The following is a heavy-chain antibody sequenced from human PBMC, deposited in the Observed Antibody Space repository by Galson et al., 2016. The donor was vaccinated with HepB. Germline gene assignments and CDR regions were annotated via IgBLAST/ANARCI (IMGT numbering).Heavy chain of an antibody. CDR2: VSFDGKNK. Sequence: SLRLSCAASGFTFSSYSMNWVRQAPGKGLEWVALVSFDGKNKFYADSVKGRFTISKDNSQSTLFLQMNSLRTDDTAVYFCARDRRPAGAFKSDRVGAADYWGQGTLVSVSS. D-gene: IGHD1-26*01. J-gene: IGHJ4*02. V-gene: IGHV3-30*03. CDR3: ARDRRPAGAFKSDRVGAADY. CDR1: GFTFSSYS.